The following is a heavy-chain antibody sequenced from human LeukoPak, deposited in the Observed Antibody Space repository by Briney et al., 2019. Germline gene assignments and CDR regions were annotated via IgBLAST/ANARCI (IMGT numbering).Heavy chain of an antibody. V-gene: IGHV3-48*04. CDR3: ARARWSSTGWFLGY. CDR1: GFTFSSYS. J-gene: IGHJ4*02. D-gene: IGHD6-19*01. CDR2: ISSSSSTI. Sequence: GGSLRLSCVASGFTFSSYSMNWVRQAPGKGLEWVSYISSSSSTIYYADSVKGRFTISRDNAKDALHLQIDNLGAKSTAVYYCARARWSSTGWFLGYWGQGTLVTVSS.